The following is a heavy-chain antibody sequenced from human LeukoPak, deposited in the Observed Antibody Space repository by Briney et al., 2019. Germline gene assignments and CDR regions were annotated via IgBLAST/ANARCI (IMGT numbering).Heavy chain of an antibody. J-gene: IGHJ4*02. CDR1: GFTFSSYW. Sequence: GGPLRLSCAASGFTFSSYWMSWVRQAPGKGLEWVANIKQDGSEKYYVDSVKGRFTISRDNAKNSLYLQMNSLRAEDMAVYYCARDPARYYYDSSGYYYGSYFDYWGQGTLVTVSS. CDR2: IKQDGSEK. V-gene: IGHV3-7*01. D-gene: IGHD3-22*01. CDR3: ARDPARYYYDSSGYYYGSYFDY.